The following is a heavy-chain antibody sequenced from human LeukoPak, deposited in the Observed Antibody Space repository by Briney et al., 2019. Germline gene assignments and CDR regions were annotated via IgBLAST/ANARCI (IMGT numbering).Heavy chain of an antibody. J-gene: IGHJ6*03. V-gene: IGHV1-46*01. CDR2: INPNSGGST. Sequence: ASVKVSCKASGYTFTGYYMHWVRQAPGQGLEWMGWINPNSGGSTSYAQKFQGRVTMTRDMSTSTVYTELSSLRSEDTAVYYCARGRGSYRGYYMDVWGKGTTVTVSS. D-gene: IGHD1-26*01. CDR1: GYTFTGYY. CDR3: ARGRGSYRGYYMDV.